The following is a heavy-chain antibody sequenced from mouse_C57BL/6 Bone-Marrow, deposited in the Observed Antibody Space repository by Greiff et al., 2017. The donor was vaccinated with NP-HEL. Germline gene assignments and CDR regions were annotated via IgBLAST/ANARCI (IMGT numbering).Heavy chain of an antibody. CDR2: IDPSDSYT. V-gene: IGHV1-50*01. D-gene: IGHD1-1*02. J-gene: IGHJ1*03. CDR3: ARRGLWEYFDV. CDR1: GYTFTSYW. Sequence: QVQLQQPGAELVKPGASVKLSCKASGYTFTSYWMQWVKQRPGQGLEWIGEIDPSDSYTNYNQKFKGKATLTVDTSSSTAYMQLSSLTSEDSAVYYCARRGLWEYFDVWGTGTTVTVSS.